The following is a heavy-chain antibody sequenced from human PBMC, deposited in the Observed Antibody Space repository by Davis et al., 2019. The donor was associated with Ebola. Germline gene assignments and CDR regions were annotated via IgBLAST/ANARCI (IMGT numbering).Heavy chain of an antibody. CDR2: ISAYNGNT. Sequence: AASVKVSCKASGYTFTSYGISWVRQAPGQGLEWMGWISAYNGNTNYAQKLQGRVTMTTDTSTSTAYMELRSLRSDDTAVYYCARKRLGYCSGGSCYDWGQGTLVTVSS. J-gene: IGHJ4*02. CDR1: GYTFTSYG. D-gene: IGHD2-15*01. V-gene: IGHV1-18*01. CDR3: ARKRLGYCSGGSCYD.